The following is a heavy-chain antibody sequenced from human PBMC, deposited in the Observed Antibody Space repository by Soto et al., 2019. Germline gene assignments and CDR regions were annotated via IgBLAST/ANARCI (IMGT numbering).Heavy chain of an antibody. D-gene: IGHD2-15*01. Sequence: GGSLRLSCSVSGFTFSNYAMHWVRQAPGKGLEYVSGITSDGDSTWQADSVKDRFTISRDNSKNTLFLQMSSLRVEDTAIYFCVKGNQLLRYYFEFWGPGALVTVSS. CDR3: VKGNQLLRYYFEF. CDR2: ITSDGDST. V-gene: IGHV3-64D*06. J-gene: IGHJ4*01. CDR1: GFTFSNYA.